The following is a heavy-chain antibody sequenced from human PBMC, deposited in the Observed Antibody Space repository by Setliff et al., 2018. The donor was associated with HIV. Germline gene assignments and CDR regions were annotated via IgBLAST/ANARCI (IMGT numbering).Heavy chain of an antibody. V-gene: IGHV1-69*04. CDR1: GGTFSSYA. J-gene: IGHJ6*02. D-gene: IGHD3-10*01. CDR3: ARVVGEFRYGMDV. Sequence: SVKVSCKASGGTFSSYAISWVRQAPGQGLEWMGRIIPILGVPRYAQKFQGRVTITADESTSTAYMELSSLRSEDTAVYYCARVVGEFRYGMDVWGQGTTVTVSS. CDR2: IIPILGVP.